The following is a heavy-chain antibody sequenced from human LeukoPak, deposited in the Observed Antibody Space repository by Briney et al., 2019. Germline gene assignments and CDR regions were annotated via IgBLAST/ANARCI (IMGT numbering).Heavy chain of an antibody. CDR2: INHSGST. V-gene: IGHV4-34*01. CDR3: AGAGAHFDY. J-gene: IGHJ4*02. CDR1: GGSFSGYY. D-gene: IGHD3-10*01. Sequence: PSETLSLTCAVYGGSFSGYYWSWIRQPPGKGLEWIGEINHSGSTNYNPSLKSRVTISVDTSKNQFSLKLSSVTAADTAVYYCAGAGAHFDYWGQGTLVTVSS.